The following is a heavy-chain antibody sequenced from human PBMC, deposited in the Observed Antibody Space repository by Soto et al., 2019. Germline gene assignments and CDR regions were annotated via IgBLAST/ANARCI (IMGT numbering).Heavy chain of an antibody. Sequence: EVQLVESGGGLVKPGGSLRLSCAGSGFNFTSYTMNWVRQTPGRVLEWVSSISSSNRYIYYTDSVKGRFTISRDDAKNSLYLQMDSLRADDTAVYYCARDRCRGGSCYRTYAFDIWGQGTRVTVSS. J-gene: IGHJ3*02. CDR3: ARDRCRGGSCYRTYAFDI. CDR1: GFNFTSYT. V-gene: IGHV3-21*01. D-gene: IGHD2-15*01. CDR2: ISSSNRYI.